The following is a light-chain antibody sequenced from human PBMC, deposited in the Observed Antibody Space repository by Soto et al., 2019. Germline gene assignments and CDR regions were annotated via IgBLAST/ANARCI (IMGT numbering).Light chain of an antibody. CDR2: SDT. V-gene: IGLV3-21*01. Sequence: SYELPQPPSGSVAQGKPASNSFGGNDIGRKGVHRYQQTPGQAPVLVIYSDTDLPPVITERFSGSNSANLATRTISRVEAGDDADYYCKVWDSGSVHVVVGRGTKLTLL. CDR1: DIGRKG. CDR3: KVWDSGSVHVV. J-gene: IGLJ2*01.